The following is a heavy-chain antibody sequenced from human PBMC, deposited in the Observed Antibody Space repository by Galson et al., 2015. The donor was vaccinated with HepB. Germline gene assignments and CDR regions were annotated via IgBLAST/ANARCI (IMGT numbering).Heavy chain of an antibody. V-gene: IGHV3-33*01. Sequence: SLRLSCAASGFTFSSYGIHWVRQAPGKGLGWVSVIWYHGRDQYYADSVTGRFTVSRDQSKNTVYLQMNSLRAEDTGLYFCARDGDASGHYGIFDYWGQGALVTGSS. CDR1: GFTFSSYG. CDR3: ARDGDASGHYGIFDY. J-gene: IGHJ4*02. CDR2: IWYHGRDQ. D-gene: IGHD3-22*01.